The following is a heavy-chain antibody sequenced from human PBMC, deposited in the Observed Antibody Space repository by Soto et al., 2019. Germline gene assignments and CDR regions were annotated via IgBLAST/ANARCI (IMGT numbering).Heavy chain of an antibody. Sequence: QLQLQESGPGLVRPSETLSLTCFVSGGSVSSNTYYGAWIRQFPGKGLEWIGSIFYSGSTYYNPSLKRRITISIARSKNQFSLKVTSVTAADTAVYYCAPVGIETTTVDYWGQGTLVTVSS. CDR3: APVGIETTTVDY. CDR2: IFYSGST. D-gene: IGHD5-12*01. V-gene: IGHV4-39*01. CDR1: GGSVSSNTYY. J-gene: IGHJ4*02.